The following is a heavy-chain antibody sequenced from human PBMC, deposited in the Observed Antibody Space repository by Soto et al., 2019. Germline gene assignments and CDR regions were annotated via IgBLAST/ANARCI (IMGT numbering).Heavy chain of an antibody. CDR2: ISYDGSNK. V-gene: IGHV3-30-3*01. CDR3: ARVLGYYDSSGYSNWFDP. D-gene: IGHD3-22*01. CDR1: GFTFSSHA. Sequence: GGSVRLSCAASGFTFSSHAMHWVRQAPGKGLEWVAVISYDGSNKYYADSVKGRFTISRDNSKNTLYLQMNSLRAEDTAVYYCARVLGYYDSSGYSNWFDPWGQGTLVTVSS. J-gene: IGHJ5*02.